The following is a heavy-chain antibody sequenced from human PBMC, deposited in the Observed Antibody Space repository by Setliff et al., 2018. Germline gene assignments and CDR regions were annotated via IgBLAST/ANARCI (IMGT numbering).Heavy chain of an antibody. CDR3: ARTGTYRYFDY. Sequence: PSETLSLTCTVSGYSISSRTYYWSWIRQPAGKGLEWIGHIYTSWSTIYNPSLKSRVSISLDTSKNQFSLKLTSVTAADTAVYYCARTGTYRYFDYWGQGTLVTVSS. CDR2: IYTSWST. CDR1: GYSISSRTYY. J-gene: IGHJ4*02. D-gene: IGHD1-1*01. V-gene: IGHV4-61*09.